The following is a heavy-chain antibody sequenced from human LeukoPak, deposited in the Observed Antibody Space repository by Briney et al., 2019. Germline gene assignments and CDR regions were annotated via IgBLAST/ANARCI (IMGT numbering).Heavy chain of an antibody. V-gene: IGHV4-59*08. CDR2: TYYSGRT. Sequence: SETLSLTCTVSGGSISIYYWSWIRQPPGKGLGWMGSTYYSGRTTNNTSPKRGATTSVDTSKNQFSLKLSSVTAADTAVYYCARQSDYSLGGMDVWGKGTTVTVSS. CDR1: GGSISIYY. CDR3: ARQSDYSLGGMDV. J-gene: IGHJ6*04. D-gene: IGHD4-11*01.